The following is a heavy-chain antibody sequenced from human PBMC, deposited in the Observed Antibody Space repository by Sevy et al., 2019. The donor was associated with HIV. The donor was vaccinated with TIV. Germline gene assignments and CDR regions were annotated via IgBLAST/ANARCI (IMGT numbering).Heavy chain of an antibody. CDR2: ISYDGSSK. J-gene: IGHJ4*01. V-gene: IGHV3-30-3*01. D-gene: IGHD3-16*01. CDR1: RFTFSSHA. CDR3: ARDGGYTVNFLPSGY. Sequence: GGSLRLSCAASRFTFSSHAMHWVRQAPGKGLEWMAAISYDGSSKYYSDSVKGRFTISRDDSKNTLYLQMSSLRAGDTAVYYCARDGGYTVNFLPSGYWGQGTLVTVSS.